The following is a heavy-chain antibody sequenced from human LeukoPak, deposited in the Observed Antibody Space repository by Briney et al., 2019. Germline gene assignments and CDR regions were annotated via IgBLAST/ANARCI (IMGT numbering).Heavy chain of an antibody. J-gene: IGHJ1*01. Sequence: ASVKVSCKASGYTFTGYYMHWVRQASGQGLEWMGWINPNSGGTNYAQKFQGRVTMTRDTSISTAYMELSRLRSDDTAVYYCARVRSSSSHSAEYFQHWGQGTLVTVSS. CDR1: GYTFTGYY. CDR3: ARVRSSSSHSAEYFQH. V-gene: IGHV1-2*02. D-gene: IGHD6-6*01. CDR2: INPNSGGT.